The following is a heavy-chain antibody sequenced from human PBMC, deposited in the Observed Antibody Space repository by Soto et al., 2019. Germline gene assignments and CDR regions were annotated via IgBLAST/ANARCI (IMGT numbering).Heavy chain of an antibody. CDR3: ARSGAVAGTDYVY. Sequence: ASVKVSCKASGYTSTSYYMHWVRQAPGQGLEWMGIINPSDGNTSYAQKIQGRVTMTTDTSTSTAYMELRSLRSDDTAVYYCARSGAVAGTDYVYWGQGTLVTVSS. D-gene: IGHD6-19*01. J-gene: IGHJ4*02. V-gene: IGHV1-46*01. CDR1: GYTSTSYY. CDR2: INPSDGNT.